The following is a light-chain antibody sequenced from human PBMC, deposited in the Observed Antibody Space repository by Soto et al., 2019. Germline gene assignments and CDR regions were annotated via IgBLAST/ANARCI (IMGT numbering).Light chain of an antibody. V-gene: IGKV1-33*01. Sequence: DIQMTQSPSSLSVSVGDRVTITCQASQVIRNYLTWYQQKPGKAPKLLIYDASNLEAGVPSSFSGSGSGTEFTFTISSLHPEYTATYYYQHYDTPLAFGQGTRLDIK. J-gene: IGKJ5*01. CDR1: QVIRNY. CDR3: QHYDTPLA. CDR2: DAS.